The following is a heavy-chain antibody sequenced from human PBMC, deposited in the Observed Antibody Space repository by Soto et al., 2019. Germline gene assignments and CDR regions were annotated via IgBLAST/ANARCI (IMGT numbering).Heavy chain of an antibody. D-gene: IGHD4-17*01. CDR2: ISSSSSTI. J-gene: IGHJ5*02. Sequence: EVQLVESGGGLVQPGGSLRLSCAASGFTFSSYSMNWVRQAPGKGLEWVSYISSSSSTIYYADSVKGRFTISRDNAKNSLYLQMNSLRDEDTAVYYCARENYVYYLNWFDPWGQGTLVTVSS. V-gene: IGHV3-48*02. CDR1: GFTFSSYS. CDR3: ARENYVYYLNWFDP.